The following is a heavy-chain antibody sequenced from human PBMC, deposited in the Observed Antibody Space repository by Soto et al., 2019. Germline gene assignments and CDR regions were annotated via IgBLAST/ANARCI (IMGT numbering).Heavy chain of an antibody. V-gene: IGHV4-34*01. CDR1: GGSFSNNY. CDR3: AKPPWFGTPPEI. Sequence: PSETLSLTCAVYGGSFSNNYWTWFRQPPGKGLEWIGEISPSGTTKYIPSLKSRGTISVDTSRKQFFLKVTSVSAADTAVYYCAKPPWFGTPPEIWGPGTLVTVSS. CDR2: ISPSGTT. J-gene: IGHJ4*02. D-gene: IGHD3-10*01.